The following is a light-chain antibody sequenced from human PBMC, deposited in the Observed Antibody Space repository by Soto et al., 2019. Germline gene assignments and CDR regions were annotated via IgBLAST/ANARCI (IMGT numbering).Light chain of an antibody. CDR2: EAS. Sequence: DIQMTQSPSSLSASVRDIVTITCRASHNTRGYLNWYQQKPGKAPKLLIYEASTLQSGVPSRFSGSGSGTEFTLTISGLLPEDFAAYHCQQLYTLPFTFGQGTRLEIK. V-gene: IGKV1-9*01. CDR1: HNTRGY. J-gene: IGKJ5*01. CDR3: QQLYTLPFT.